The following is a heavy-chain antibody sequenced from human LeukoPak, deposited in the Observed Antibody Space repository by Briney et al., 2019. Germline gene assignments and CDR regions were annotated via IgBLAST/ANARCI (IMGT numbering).Heavy chain of an antibody. D-gene: IGHD5-24*01. CDR2: IGASGEST. CDR3: AKDIQLST. CDR1: GFTFSVAA. J-gene: IGHJ3*01. Sequence: GGSLRLSCAASGFTFSVAAMTWVRQAPGKGLEWVSLIGASGESTYYADSVKGRFTISRDNSKNTLSLQMNSLRVEDTATYFCAKDIQLSTWGLGTMVTVSS. V-gene: IGHV3-23*01.